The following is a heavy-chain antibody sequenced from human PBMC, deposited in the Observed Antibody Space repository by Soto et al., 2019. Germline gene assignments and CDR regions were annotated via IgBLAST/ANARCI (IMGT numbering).Heavy chain of an antibody. Sequence: ASVKVSCKASVYTFTSYAMHWVRQAPGQRLEWMGWINAGNGNTKYSQKFQGRVTITRDTSASTAYMELRSLRSDDTAVYYCARVGGSKFGDYFDYWGQGTLVTVSS. V-gene: IGHV1-3*01. J-gene: IGHJ4*02. CDR2: INAGNGNT. D-gene: IGHD2-15*01. CDR1: VYTFTSYA. CDR3: ARVGGSKFGDYFDY.